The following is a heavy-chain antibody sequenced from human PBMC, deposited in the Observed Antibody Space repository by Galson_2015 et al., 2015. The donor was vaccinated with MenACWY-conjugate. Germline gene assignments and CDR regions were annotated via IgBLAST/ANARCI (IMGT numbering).Heavy chain of an antibody. Sequence: SLRLSCAASGLTFSDYYMSWVRQAPGKGLEYISYISSSSRYTNYADSVKGRFTISRDNAKNSLYLQMNSLRAEDTAVYYCASLYSISYYSDYCGQGTLVAGAS. CDR3: ASLYSISYYSDY. CDR2: ISSSSRYT. V-gene: IGHV3-11*03. J-gene: IGHJ4*02. CDR1: GLTFSDYY. D-gene: IGHD6-13*01.